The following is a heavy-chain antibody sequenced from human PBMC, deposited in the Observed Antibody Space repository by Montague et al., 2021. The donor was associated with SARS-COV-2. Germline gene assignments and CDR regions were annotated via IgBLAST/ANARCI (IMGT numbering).Heavy chain of an antibody. CDR2: FAHCGNT. J-gene: IGHJ4*02. CDR3: ARGTRAVQITPGFRY. V-gene: IGHV4-34*01. D-gene: IGHD5-24*01. Sequence: SETLSLTCSGQGGASQVFTWSAIVWTPVTSRDRIGGFAHCGNTKYNPSLKSRVTISVDTSKNQFSLNLTSVTAADTAIYYCARGTRAVQITPGFRYWGQGTQVAVSS. CDR1: GGASQVFT.